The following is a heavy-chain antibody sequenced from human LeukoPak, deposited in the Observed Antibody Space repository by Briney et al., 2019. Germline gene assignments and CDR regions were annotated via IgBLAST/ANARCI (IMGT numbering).Heavy chain of an antibody. J-gene: IGHJ4*02. Sequence: PGGSLRLSCAASGFTFSNYAMTWVRQAPGKGLEWVSTISRSGDNTYYVDSVKGRFTISRDNSENTLFLQMNRLRAEDTALYFCAKANLDYYDYRVASDSWGQGSQVTVSS. CDR3: AKANLDYYDYRVASDS. CDR2: ISRSGDNT. V-gene: IGHV3-23*01. D-gene: IGHD3-22*01. CDR1: GFTFSNYA.